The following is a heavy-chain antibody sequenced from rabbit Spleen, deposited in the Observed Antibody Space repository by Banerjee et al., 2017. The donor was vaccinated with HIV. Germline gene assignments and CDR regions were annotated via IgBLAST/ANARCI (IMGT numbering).Heavy chain of an antibody. CDR1: GFSFSSNYY. V-gene: IGHV1S45*01. CDR2: IYAGGGSP. Sequence: QEQLEESGGDLVKPGGTLTLTCKASGFSFSSNYYICWVRQAPGKGLELGACIYAGGGSPYYANWAKGRFTISKTSSTTVTLQMTSLTAADTATYFCARGFTGTAVSYFTLWGQGTLVTVS. CDR3: ARGFTGTAVSYFTL. J-gene: IGHJ4*01. D-gene: IGHD7-1*01.